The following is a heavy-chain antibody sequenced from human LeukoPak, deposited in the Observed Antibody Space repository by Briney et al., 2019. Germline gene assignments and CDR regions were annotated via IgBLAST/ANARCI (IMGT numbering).Heavy chain of an antibody. Sequence: PGGSLRLSCAASGFTFSTYNMNWVRQAPGKGLEWVSSISTSSDYIYYADSVKGRFTISRDNAKHSLFLKMNSLRAEDTAVYYCARTTYCSGGTCYWYFDYWGQGTLVTVSS. CDR3: ARTTYCSGGTCYWYFDY. D-gene: IGHD2-15*01. CDR1: GFTFSTYN. CDR2: ISTSSDYI. J-gene: IGHJ4*02. V-gene: IGHV3-21*03.